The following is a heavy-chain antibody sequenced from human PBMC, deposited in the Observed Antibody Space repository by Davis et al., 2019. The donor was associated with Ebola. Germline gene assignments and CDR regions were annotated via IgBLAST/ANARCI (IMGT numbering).Heavy chain of an antibody. CDR1: GYRFTSFW. J-gene: IGHJ4*02. CDR3: ARLGVDDSGLYFDY. Sequence: GESLKISCRASGYRFTSFWVAWVRQMPGKGLEWMGIIFPGDSDTRYSPSFQGQVTISADASSNTAYLQWSSLKASDTAMYYCARLGVDDSGLYFDYWGQGTRVSVFS. CDR2: IFPGDSDT. D-gene: IGHD2-21*01. V-gene: IGHV5-51*01.